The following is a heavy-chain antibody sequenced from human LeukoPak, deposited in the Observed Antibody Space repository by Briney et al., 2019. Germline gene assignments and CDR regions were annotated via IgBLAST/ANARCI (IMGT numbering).Heavy chain of an antibody. V-gene: IGHV1-2*02. CDR2: INPNSGGT. CDR3: ARTYYDSSGYYY. D-gene: IGHD3-22*01. Sequence: ASVKVSCKASGYTFTGYYMHWVRQAPGQGLEWMGWINPNSGGTNYAQKFRGRVTMTRDTSISAAYMELSRLRSDDTAVYYCARTYYDSSGYYYWGQGTLVTVSS. CDR1: GYTFTGYY. J-gene: IGHJ4*02.